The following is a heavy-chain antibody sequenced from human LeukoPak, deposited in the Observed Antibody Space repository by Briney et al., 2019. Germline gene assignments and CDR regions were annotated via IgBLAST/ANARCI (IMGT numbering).Heavy chain of an antibody. D-gene: IGHD3-3*01. Sequence: PGGSLRLSCAASGFTFSGHWMSWVRQAPGKGLEWVANINQGGSDKYYVDSVKGRFTISRDNAKNSLYLQMNNLRAEDTAVYYCARGGEKVTIFGATLFDYWGQGTLVTVSS. CDR3: ARGGEKVTIFGATLFDY. CDR1: GFTFSGHW. V-gene: IGHV3-7*01. J-gene: IGHJ4*02. CDR2: INQGGSDK.